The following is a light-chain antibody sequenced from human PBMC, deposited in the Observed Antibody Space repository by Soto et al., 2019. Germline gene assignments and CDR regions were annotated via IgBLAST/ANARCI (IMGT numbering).Light chain of an antibody. CDR3: SSYADSNNFV. J-gene: IGLJ2*01. CDR2: EVS. V-gene: IGLV2-8*01. CDR1: SSDVGGYNY. Sequence: QSALTQPPSASGSPGQSVTISCTGTSSDVGGYNYVSWYQQHPGKAPKLMIYEVSKRPSGVPDRFSGSKSGNTASLTVSGLQAEDEADYYCSSYADSNNFVFRGGTKLTVL.